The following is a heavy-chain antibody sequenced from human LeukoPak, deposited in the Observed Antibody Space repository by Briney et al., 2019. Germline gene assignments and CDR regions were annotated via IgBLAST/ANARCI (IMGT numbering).Heavy chain of an antibody. CDR1: GYRXTSYG. CDR2: ISTDNGNT. V-gene: IGHV1-18*01. Sequence: GASVKVSCKASGYRXTSYGINWVRQAPGQGLEWMGWISTDNGNTDYAQNVQGRVTMTTDTSTSTAYMELRSLRSDDTAVYYCARGYSYGYGPLDYWGQGTLVTVSS. CDR3: ARGYSYGYGPLDY. J-gene: IGHJ4*02. D-gene: IGHD5-18*01.